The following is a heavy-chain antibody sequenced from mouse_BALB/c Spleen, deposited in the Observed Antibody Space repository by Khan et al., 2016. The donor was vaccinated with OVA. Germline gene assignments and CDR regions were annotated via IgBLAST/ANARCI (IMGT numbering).Heavy chain of an antibody. D-gene: IGHD1-1*01. J-gene: IGHJ3*01. CDR3: TSLAYYYNREGFAY. CDR2: ISSGGSYT. V-gene: IGHV5-6*01. Sequence: EVQLVESGGDLVKPGGSLKLSCATSGFTFSTYGMSWVRQTPDKRLEWVAAISSGGSYTYYPGSVKGRFTISRDNANNTLYLQMSSLKSEDTAIXYCTSLAYYYNREGFAYWGQGTLVTVSA. CDR1: GFTFSTYG.